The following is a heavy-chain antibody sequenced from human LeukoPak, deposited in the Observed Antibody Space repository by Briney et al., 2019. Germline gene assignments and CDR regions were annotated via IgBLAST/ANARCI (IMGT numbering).Heavy chain of an antibody. V-gene: IGHV3-23*01. CDR3: ARSGAAADAFDI. CDR2: ISGGGDAT. J-gene: IGHJ3*02. CDR1: DFSFITYA. D-gene: IGHD6-13*01. Sequence: GGSLRLSCAASDFSFITYAMSWVRQAPGKGLEWVSTISGGGDATYYADSVKGRFTISRDNSKNTLYLQMNSLRVEDTAVYYCARSGAAADAFDIWGQGTMVTVSS.